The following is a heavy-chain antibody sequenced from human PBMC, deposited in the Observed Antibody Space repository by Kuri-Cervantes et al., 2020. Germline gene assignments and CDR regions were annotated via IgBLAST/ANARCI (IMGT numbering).Heavy chain of an antibody. D-gene: IGHD3-9*01. CDR2: ISVYNGNT. CDR3: AKGVRYFDWLSIDQ. J-gene: IGHJ4*02. V-gene: IGHV1-18*01. CDR1: GYTFSNYG. Sequence: ASVKVSCKASGYTFSNYGISWVRQAPGQGLEWMGWISVYNGNTNYAQKFQGRFTMTRNTSISTAYMELSSLRSEDTAVYHCAKGVRYFDWLSIDQWGQGTLVTVSS.